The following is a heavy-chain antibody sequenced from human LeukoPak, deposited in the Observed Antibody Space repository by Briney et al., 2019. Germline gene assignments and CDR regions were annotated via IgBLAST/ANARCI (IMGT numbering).Heavy chain of an antibody. V-gene: IGHV5-51*01. D-gene: IGHD6-13*01. CDR1: GYSFTSYW. J-gene: IGHJ5*02. CDR2: IYPGDSDT. CDR3: ARQDSSSWYNWFDP. Sequence: GESLKISCKGSGYSFTSYWIGWVRQMPGKGLEWMEIIYPGDSDTRYSPSFQGQVTISADKSISTAYLQWSSLKASDTATYYCARQDSSSWYNWFDPWGQGTLVTVSS.